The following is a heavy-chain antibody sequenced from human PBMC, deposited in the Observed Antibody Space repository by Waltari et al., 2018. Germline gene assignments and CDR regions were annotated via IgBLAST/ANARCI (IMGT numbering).Heavy chain of an antibody. CDR3: TRGGDDSSWYWRN. CDR2: RNQDGSEK. Sequence: EVQLVESGGGLVQPGGSLRLSCAASGFTFSNNWMTWVRQAPGKGLEWGANRNQDGSEKYSVEAVKGRFTISRDNAKNSRYLQLNSLRADDTAVYYCTRGGDDSSWYWRNWGQGTLGTVSS. CDR1: GFTFSNNW. V-gene: IGHV3-7*01. D-gene: IGHD6-13*01. J-gene: IGHJ4*02.